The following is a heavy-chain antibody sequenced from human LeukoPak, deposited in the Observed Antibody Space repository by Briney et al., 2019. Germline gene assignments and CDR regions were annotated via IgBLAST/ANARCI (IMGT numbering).Heavy chain of an antibody. Sequence: PGGSLRLSCAASGFTFNNPWMSWVRQAPGKGLEWVANINEDGSEKKYVDSVRGRFTISEDNAKNSVFLQMNSLTVDDTAVYYCARDHGYDYWGQGTLVTVSS. CDR3: ARDHGYDY. CDR2: INEDGSEK. D-gene: IGHD5-18*01. CDR1: GFTFNNPW. V-gene: IGHV3-7*05. J-gene: IGHJ4*02.